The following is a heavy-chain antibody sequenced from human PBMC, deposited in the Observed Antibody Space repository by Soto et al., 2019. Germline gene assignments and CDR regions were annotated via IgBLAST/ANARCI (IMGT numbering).Heavy chain of an antibody. CDR1: GFSLSNARMG. CDR3: ARILIAVAGTWARDAFDI. CDR2: IFSNDEK. V-gene: IGHV2-26*01. D-gene: IGHD6-19*01. J-gene: IGHJ3*02. Sequence: QVTLKESGPVLVKPTETLTLTCTVSGFSLSNARMGVSWIRQPPGKALEWLAHIFSNDEKSYSTSLKSRLTISKDTSKSQVVLTMTNMDPVDTATYYCARILIAVAGTWARDAFDIWGQGTMVTVSS.